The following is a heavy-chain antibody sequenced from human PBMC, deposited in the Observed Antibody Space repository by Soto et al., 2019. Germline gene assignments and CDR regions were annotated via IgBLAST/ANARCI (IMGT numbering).Heavy chain of an antibody. CDR1: GAPITSGAYS. CDR2: IYQSGST. J-gene: IGHJ5*02. V-gene: IGHV4-30-2*01. D-gene: IGHD2-21*02. CDR3: ARDMSGCSSSDCYLSGWFDP. Sequence: QLQLRESGSGLVKPSQTLSLTCTVSGAPITSGAYSWSWIRQPPGKGLEWIGFIYQSGSTHYNPSPNSRVTISVDRSKNHFSLQLTSLTAADTAVYYCARDMSGCSSSDCYLSGWFDPWGPGTLVTVSS.